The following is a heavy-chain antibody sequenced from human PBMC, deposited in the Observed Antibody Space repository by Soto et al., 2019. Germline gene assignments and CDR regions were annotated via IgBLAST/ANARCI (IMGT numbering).Heavy chain of an antibody. CDR3: ARSGYYYDSSYDY. D-gene: IGHD3-22*01. CDR1: GGSISSYY. Sequence: SETLSLTCTVSGGSISSYYWSWIRQPPGKGLEWIGYIYYSGSTNYNPSLKSRVIISVDTSKNQFSLKLSSVTAADTAVYYCARSGYYYDSSYDYWGQGTLVTVSS. CDR2: IYYSGST. V-gene: IGHV4-59*01. J-gene: IGHJ4*02.